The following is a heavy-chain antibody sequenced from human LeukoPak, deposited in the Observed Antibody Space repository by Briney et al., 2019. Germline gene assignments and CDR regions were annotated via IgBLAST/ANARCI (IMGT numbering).Heavy chain of an antibody. CDR3: ARVHGGYPFDY. Sequence: GGSLRLSCAASGFTFSSYSMNWVRQAPGKGLEWVSVISGSGGSTYDADSVKGRFTISRDNSKNTLDLQMHSLRAEDTAVYYCARVHGGYPFDYWGQGTLVTVSS. D-gene: IGHD2-15*01. J-gene: IGHJ4*02. CDR1: GFTFSSYS. V-gene: IGHV3-23*01. CDR2: ISGSGGST.